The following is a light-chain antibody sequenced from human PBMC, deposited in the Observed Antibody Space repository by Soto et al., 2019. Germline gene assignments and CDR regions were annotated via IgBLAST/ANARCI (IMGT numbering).Light chain of an antibody. Sequence: DIQITQSPSSLSASVVDRVTISCLSSENIRSYLNWYQQKPGKAPKLLIYAASTLQSGIPSRFSGSGSGTDFVFTITSLQPEDFATYYCQKSYSTPFTFGQGTRLEIK. J-gene: IGKJ5*01. V-gene: IGKV1-39*01. CDR3: QKSYSTPFT. CDR1: ENIRSY. CDR2: AAS.